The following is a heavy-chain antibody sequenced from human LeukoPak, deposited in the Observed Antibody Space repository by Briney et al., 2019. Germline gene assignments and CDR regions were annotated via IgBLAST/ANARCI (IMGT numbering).Heavy chain of an antibody. CDR1: GGSFSGYY. J-gene: IGHJ4*02. V-gene: IGHV4-34*01. CDR2: INHSGST. CDR3: ARGSNCVDY. Sequence: SETLSLTCAVYGGSFSGYYWSWIRQPPGKGLEWIGEINHSGSTNYNPSLKSRVTISVDTSKNQFSLKLSSVTAADTAVYYCARGSNCVDYWGQGTLVTVSS. D-gene: IGHD2-21*01.